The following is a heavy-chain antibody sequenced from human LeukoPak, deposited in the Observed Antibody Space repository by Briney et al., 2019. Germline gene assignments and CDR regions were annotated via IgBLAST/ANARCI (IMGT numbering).Heavy chain of an antibody. CDR2: IYTSGST. CDR1: GGSISSGNYY. CDR3: ARDQDYYDSSGYDY. V-gene: IGHV4-61*02. J-gene: IGHJ4*02. Sequence: PSETLSLTCTVSGGSISSGNYYWSWIRQPAGKGLEWIGRIYTSGSTNYNPSLKSRVTISVDTSKNQFSLKLSSVTAADTAVYYCARDQDYYDSSGYDYWGQGTLVTVSS. D-gene: IGHD3-22*01.